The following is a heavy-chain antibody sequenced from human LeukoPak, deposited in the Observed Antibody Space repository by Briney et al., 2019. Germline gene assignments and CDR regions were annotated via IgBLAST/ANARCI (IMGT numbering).Heavy chain of an antibody. Sequence: GGSLRLSCEASGFTFSTFAMIWVRQPPGKGLEWVSSIFPSGGEIHYADSVKGRFTISRDNAKNSLYLQMNSLRAEDTAVYYCARGSSYCGGDCFDYWGQGTLVTVSS. D-gene: IGHD2-21*01. CDR3: ARGSSYCGGDCFDY. CDR1: GFTFSTFA. CDR2: IFPSGGEI. V-gene: IGHV3-21*01. J-gene: IGHJ4*02.